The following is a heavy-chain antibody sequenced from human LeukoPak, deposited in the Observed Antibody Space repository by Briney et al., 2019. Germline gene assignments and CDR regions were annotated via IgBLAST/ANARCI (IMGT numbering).Heavy chain of an antibody. Sequence: PGGSLRLSCAASGFTFSSYAMSWVRQAPGKGLEWVAFIRYDGSNKYYADSVKGRFTISRDNSKNTLYLQMNSLRAEDTAVYYCAKERSTVLLWFGEFDYWGQGTLVTVSS. CDR3: AKERSTVLLWFGEFDY. V-gene: IGHV3-30*02. CDR2: IRYDGSNK. D-gene: IGHD3-10*01. J-gene: IGHJ4*02. CDR1: GFTFSSYA.